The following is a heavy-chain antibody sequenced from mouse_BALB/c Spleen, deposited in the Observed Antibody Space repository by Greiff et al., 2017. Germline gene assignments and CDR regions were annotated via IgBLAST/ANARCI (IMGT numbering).Heavy chain of an antibody. J-gene: IGHJ2*01. D-gene: IGHD4-1*01. CDR1: GFNIKDTY. V-gene: IGHV14-3*02. CDR3: ASLGNGNY. CDR2: IDPANGNT. Sequence: VQLQQSGAELVKPGASVKLSCTASGFNIKDTYMHWVKQRPEQGLEWIGRIDPANGNTKYDPKFQGKATITADTASNTAYLQLSSLTSEDTAVYYCASLGNGNYWGQGTTLTVSS.